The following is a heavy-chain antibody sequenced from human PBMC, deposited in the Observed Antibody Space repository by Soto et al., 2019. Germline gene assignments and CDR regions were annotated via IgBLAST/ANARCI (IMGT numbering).Heavy chain of an antibody. CDR2: IYASGTT. V-gene: IGHV4-4*07. J-gene: IGHJ4*02. D-gene: IGHD3-10*01. CDR3: ARSFMVPVDFFDY. CDR1: GESINNYF. Sequence: SETLSLTCTVSGESINNYFWSWIRKHAGKGLECLGRIYASGTTTYNPSLKSRVTMSVDTSKNQFTLKLSSVTAADTGVYFCARSFMVPVDFFDYWGQGTPVTVSS.